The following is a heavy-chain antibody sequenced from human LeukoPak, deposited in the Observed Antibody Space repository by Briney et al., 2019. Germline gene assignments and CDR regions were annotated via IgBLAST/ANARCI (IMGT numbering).Heavy chain of an antibody. J-gene: IGHJ4*02. CDR3: AREATVGIDY. D-gene: IGHD1-1*01. Sequence: GGSLRLSCAASGFTFSSYAMSWVRQAPGKGLEWVSVIYSGGSTYYADSVKGRFTISRDNSKNTLYLQMNSLRAEDTAVYYCAREATVGIDYWGQGTLVTVSS. CDR1: GFTFSSYA. V-gene: IGHV3-53*01. CDR2: IYSGGST.